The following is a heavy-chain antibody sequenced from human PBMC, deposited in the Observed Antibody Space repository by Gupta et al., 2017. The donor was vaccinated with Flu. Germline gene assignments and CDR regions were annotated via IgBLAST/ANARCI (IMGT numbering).Heavy chain of an antibody. CDR2: ISGSGGST. Sequence: EVQLLESGGGLVQPGGSLRLSCAASGFTFSSYAMSWVRQAPGKGLEWGSAISGSGGSTYYADSVKGRFTISRDNSKNTLYLQMNSLRAEDTAVYYCAKGSGIVGAARSDYWGQGTLVTVSS. V-gene: IGHV3-23*01. CDR3: AKGSGIVGAARSDY. CDR1: GFTFSSYA. D-gene: IGHD1-26*01. J-gene: IGHJ4*02.